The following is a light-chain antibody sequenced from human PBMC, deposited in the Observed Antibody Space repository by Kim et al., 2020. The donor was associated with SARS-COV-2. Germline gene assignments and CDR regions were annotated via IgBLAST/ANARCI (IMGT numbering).Light chain of an antibody. Sequence: SASVGDSVTITCRASQSISSWLAWDRQKPGKAPKLLIYKASSLESGVPSRFSGSGSGTEFTLTISSLQPDDFATYYCKQYNSYAYTFGQGTKLEI. CDR1: QSISSW. CDR2: KAS. J-gene: IGKJ2*01. V-gene: IGKV1-5*03. CDR3: KQYNSYAYT.